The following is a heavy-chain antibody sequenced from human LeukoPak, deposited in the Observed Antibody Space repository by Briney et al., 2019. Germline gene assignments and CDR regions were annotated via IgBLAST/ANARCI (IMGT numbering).Heavy chain of an antibody. D-gene: IGHD2-15*01. CDR2: ITSSSYI. CDR3: ARDLGYCSGGNCYPFDY. Sequence: GGSLRLSCAASGFTFSTYSMNWVRQAPGKGLEWVSSITSSSYIFYADSVSGRFTISRDNSKNSLYLQMNSLRAEDTAVYYCARDLGYCSGGNCYPFDYWGQGVLVTVSS. J-gene: IGHJ4*02. V-gene: IGHV3-21*01. CDR1: GFTFSTYS.